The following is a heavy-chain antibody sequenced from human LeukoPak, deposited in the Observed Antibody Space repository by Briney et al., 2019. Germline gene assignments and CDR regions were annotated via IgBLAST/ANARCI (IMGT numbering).Heavy chain of an antibody. CDR2: ISSSSSTI. J-gene: IGHJ4*02. Sequence: GGSLRLSCAASGFTFSSYSMNWVRQAPGKGLEWVSYISSSSSTIYYADSVKGRFTISRDNSKNTLYLQMNSLRAEDTAVYYCAKENYYDSSAPWDYWGQGTLVTVSS. CDR3: AKENYYDSSAPWDY. V-gene: IGHV3-48*01. CDR1: GFTFSSYS. D-gene: IGHD3-22*01.